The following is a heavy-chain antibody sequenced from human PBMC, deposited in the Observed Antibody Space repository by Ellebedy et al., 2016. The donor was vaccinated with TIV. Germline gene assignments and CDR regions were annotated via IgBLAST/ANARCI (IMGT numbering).Heavy chain of an antibody. D-gene: IGHD2-15*01. CDR3: ARGYDNTGFYGCPYDH. Sequence: MPSETLSLTCSVSGGSIGRYFWTWIRQSPEKGLEWIGYVFSSGYTNYNPSLESRVTISIDTSKGQFSLRLTSVTAADTAVYYCARGYDNTGFYGCPYDHWGQGTLVTVSS. CDR1: GGSIGRYF. J-gene: IGHJ4*02. CDR2: VFSSGYT. V-gene: IGHV4-59*01.